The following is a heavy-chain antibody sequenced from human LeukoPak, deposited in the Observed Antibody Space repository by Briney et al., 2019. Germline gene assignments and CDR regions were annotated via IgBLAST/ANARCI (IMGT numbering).Heavy chain of an antibody. Sequence: GGSLRLSCTASGFIFSDYSMNWVRQAPGRGLEWVSSISNSGTYMYYADSVEGRFTISRDNAKNSLYLQMNSLRAEDTALYYCARSAPSYDILTGYHYYFDYWGQGTLVTVSS. D-gene: IGHD3-9*01. CDR3: ARSAPSYDILTGYHYYFDY. V-gene: IGHV3-21*01. CDR1: GFIFSDYS. CDR2: ISNSGTYM. J-gene: IGHJ4*02.